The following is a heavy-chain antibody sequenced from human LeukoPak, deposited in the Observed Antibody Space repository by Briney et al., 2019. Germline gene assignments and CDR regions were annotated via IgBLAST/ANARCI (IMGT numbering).Heavy chain of an antibody. V-gene: IGHV3-30*02. CDR3: AKTVGRGYSYGPGENWFDP. D-gene: IGHD5-18*01. CDR1: GFTFNTYG. Sequence: GGSLKLSCAASGFTFNTYGMHWVRQAPGKGLEWVAFVHFDGSNKYYADSVKGRFTVSRDNSKNTLYLQMNSLRAEDTAVYYCAKTVGRGYSYGPGENWFDPWGQGTLVTVSS. CDR2: VHFDGSNK. J-gene: IGHJ5*02.